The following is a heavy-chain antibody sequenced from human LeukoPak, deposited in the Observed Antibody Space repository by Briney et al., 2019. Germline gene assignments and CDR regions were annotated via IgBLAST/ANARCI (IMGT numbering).Heavy chain of an antibody. CDR2: ISAYNGNT. CDR3: ARVSNSGSYFRYYYYGMDV. Sequence: ASVKVSCKASGYTFTSYGISWVRQAPGQGLEWMGWISAYNGNTNYAQKIQGRVTMTTDTSTSTAYMELRSLRSDETAVYYCARVSNSGSYFRYYYYGMDVWGQGTTATVSS. J-gene: IGHJ6*02. D-gene: IGHD1-26*01. V-gene: IGHV1-18*01. CDR1: GYTFTSYG.